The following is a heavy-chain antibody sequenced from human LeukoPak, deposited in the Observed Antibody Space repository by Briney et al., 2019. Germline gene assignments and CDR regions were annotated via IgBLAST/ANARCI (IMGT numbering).Heavy chain of an antibody. Sequence: GTSLRLSCAASGFTFSSYGMHWVRQAPGKGLEWVAVISYEGSNKYYADSVKGRFTISRDNSENMLYLHMNSLRAEDTAVYFCAKVQLERRLLLPNFDYWGQGTLLTASS. CDR3: AKVQLERRLLLPNFDY. D-gene: IGHD1-1*01. J-gene: IGHJ4*02. V-gene: IGHV3-30*18. CDR2: ISYEGSNK. CDR1: GFTFSSYG.